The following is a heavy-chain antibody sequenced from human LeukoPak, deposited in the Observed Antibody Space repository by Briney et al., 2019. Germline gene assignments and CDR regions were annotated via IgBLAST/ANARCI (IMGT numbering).Heavy chain of an antibody. Sequence: ASVKVSCTASGYTFTTHDIDWVRQATGQGLEWMGWMNPNSGNTGYAQKFQGRVTMTRNTSISTAYMELSSLRSEDTAVYYCARGPDWSGKFDYWGQGTLVTVSS. J-gene: IGHJ4*02. D-gene: IGHD3-3*01. CDR3: ARGPDWSGKFDY. CDR2: MNPNSGNT. V-gene: IGHV1-8*01. CDR1: GYTFTTHD.